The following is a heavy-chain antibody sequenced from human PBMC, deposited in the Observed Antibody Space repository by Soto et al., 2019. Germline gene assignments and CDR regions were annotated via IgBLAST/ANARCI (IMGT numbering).Heavy chain of an antibody. J-gene: IGHJ3*02. D-gene: IGHD5-12*01. CDR1: GFTFSSYE. CDR3: ARDRGYSAYGAGNDAFDI. CDR2: ISSRGSTI. V-gene: IGHV3-48*03. Sequence: PGGSLRLSCAASGFTFSSYEMNWVLQAPGKXLEWVSYISSRGSTIYYVDSVKGRFTISRDNAKNSLYLQMNSLRAEDTALYYCARDRGYSAYGAGNDAFDIWGQGTMVTVSS.